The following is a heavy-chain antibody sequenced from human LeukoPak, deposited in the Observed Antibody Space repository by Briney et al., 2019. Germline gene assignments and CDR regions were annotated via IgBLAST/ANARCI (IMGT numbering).Heavy chain of an antibody. CDR3: ASGGRVGDIFDI. Sequence: GGSLRLSCAASGFTFSSNWMYWVRQASGKGLVWVSRINRDGSSIGYADSVEGRFTISRDNARNTLYLQMNSLRAEDTALYYCASGGRVGDIFDIWGQGTMVTVSS. CDR2: INRDGSSI. D-gene: IGHD2-15*01. V-gene: IGHV3-74*01. J-gene: IGHJ3*02. CDR1: GFTFSSNW.